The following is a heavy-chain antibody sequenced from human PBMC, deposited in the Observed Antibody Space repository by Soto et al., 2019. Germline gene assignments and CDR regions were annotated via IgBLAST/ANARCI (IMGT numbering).Heavy chain of an antibody. D-gene: IGHD3-10*01. CDR2: IRSKAYGGTT. CDR1: GFTFGDYA. J-gene: IGHJ6*02. Sequence: GGSLRLSCTASGFTFGDYAMSWVRRAPGKGLEWVGFIRSKAYGGTTEYAASVKGRFTISRDDSKSIAYLQMNSLKTEDTAVYYCTRDFSLFRDYYYYGMDVWGQGTTVTVSS. CDR3: TRDFSLFRDYYYYGMDV. V-gene: IGHV3-49*04.